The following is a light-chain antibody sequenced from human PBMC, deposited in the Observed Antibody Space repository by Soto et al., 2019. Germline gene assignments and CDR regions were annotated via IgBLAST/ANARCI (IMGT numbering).Light chain of an antibody. CDR3: QLSAIPIT. J-gene: IGKJ5*01. V-gene: IGKV3-20*01. Sequence: EIVLMSVLGILLKYKGERATLSCRASQSVSSSYLAWYQQKPGKAPRLLIYGASSRATGIPDRFSGSGSGTDFTLTIIRLEPEDFALYYCQLSAIPITFCQGTRLEIK. CDR2: GAS. CDR1: QSVSSSY.